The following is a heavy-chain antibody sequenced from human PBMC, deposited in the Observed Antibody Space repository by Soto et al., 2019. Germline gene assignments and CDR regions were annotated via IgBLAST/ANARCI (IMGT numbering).Heavy chain of an antibody. CDR2: VNPNSGAT. CDR1: GYTFIGYE. Sequence: QVQLVQPGADVTKPGASLKVSCKASGYTFIGYEMHWVRQAPGQGLEWMGWVNPNSGATRNAQKCHSRVTMTRDTSISTAYMELSGLTSDDTAVYYWVRSYRPGGLVPTAPWGQGTSVIVSS. CDR3: VRSYRPGGLVPTAP. J-gene: IGHJ6*02. V-gene: IGHV1-2*02. D-gene: IGHD2-2*01.